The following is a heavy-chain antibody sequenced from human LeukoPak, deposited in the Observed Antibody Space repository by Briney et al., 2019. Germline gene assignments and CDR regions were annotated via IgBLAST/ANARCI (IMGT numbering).Heavy chain of an antibody. CDR2: IYYSGRT. D-gene: IGHD3-9*01. CDR1: GGSLSSYY. J-gene: IGHJ5*02. Sequence: PETLSLTRTDSGGSLSSYYWSWIRQPPGKGLEWLGYIYYSGRTNYNPSLQSRVTISVDTTKHQYSLTLSSVTAADTAGHYCAGGAYFDSFTEYNWFDPWGQGTLVTVSS. V-gene: IGHV4-59*12. CDR3: AGGAYFDSFTEYNWFDP.